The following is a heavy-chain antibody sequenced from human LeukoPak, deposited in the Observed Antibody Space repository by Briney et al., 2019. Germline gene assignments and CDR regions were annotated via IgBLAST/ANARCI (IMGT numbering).Heavy chain of an antibody. V-gene: IGHV1-8*01. CDR1: GYTLTSYD. CDR3: TRETSSRYFDY. J-gene: IGHJ4*02. Sequence: ASVKVSCMASGYTLTSYDINWVRQATGQGLEWMGWMNPNSGRTGYAQNFQGRITITRNTSISTAYMELSSLRSEDTAVYYCTRETSSRYFDYWGQGTLVTVSS. CDR2: MNPNSGRT.